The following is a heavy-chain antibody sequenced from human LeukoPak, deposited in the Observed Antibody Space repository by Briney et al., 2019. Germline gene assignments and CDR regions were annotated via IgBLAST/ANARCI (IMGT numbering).Heavy chain of an antibody. Sequence: SETLSLTCTVSGGSISSYYWSWIRQPPGKGLEWIGYIYYSGSTNYNPSPESRVTISVDTSKNQFSLKLSSVTAADTAVYYCAGGTGVEMATISSLSFDYWGQGTLVTVSS. V-gene: IGHV4-59*01. CDR3: AGGTGVEMATISSLSFDY. CDR2: IYYSGST. D-gene: IGHD5-24*01. J-gene: IGHJ4*02. CDR1: GGSISSYY.